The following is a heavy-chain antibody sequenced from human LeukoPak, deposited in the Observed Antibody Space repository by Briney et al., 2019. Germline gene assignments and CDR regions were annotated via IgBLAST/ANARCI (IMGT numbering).Heavy chain of an antibody. CDR3: ATAVSMYVVVTAIPGDAFDI. Sequence: GASVRVSCKASGYTFTGYYMHWVRQAPGQGLEWMGWINPNSGGTNYAQKFQGRVTMTEDTSTDTAYMELSSLRSEDTAVYYCATAVSMYVVVTAIPGDAFDIWGQGTMVTVSS. CDR1: GYTFTGYY. J-gene: IGHJ3*02. V-gene: IGHV1-2*02. CDR2: INPNSGGT. D-gene: IGHD2-21*02.